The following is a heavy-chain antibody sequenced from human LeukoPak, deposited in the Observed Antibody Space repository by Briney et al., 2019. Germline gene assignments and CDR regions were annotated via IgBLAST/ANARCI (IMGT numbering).Heavy chain of an antibody. CDR1: GGSISSGGYY. CDR2: IYDSGST. CDR3: AGVRLGSSGFSEYFEH. V-gene: IGHV4-31*03. J-gene: IGHJ1*01. D-gene: IGHD3-22*01. Sequence: PSETLSLTCTVSGGSISSGGYYWSWIRQHPGKGPEWIGYIYDSGSTYYNPSLKSRVSMSVDTSKNQFSLKLSSVTAADTAVYYCAGVRLGSSGFSEYFEHWGQGTLVTVSS.